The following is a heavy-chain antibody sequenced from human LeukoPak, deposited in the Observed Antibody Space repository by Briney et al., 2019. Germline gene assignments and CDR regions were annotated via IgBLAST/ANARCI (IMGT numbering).Heavy chain of an antibody. CDR2: VSGSGGFT. J-gene: IGHJ4*02. V-gene: IGHV3-23*01. D-gene: IGHD2-2*01. CDR1: GFTFSNYA. CDR3: AKAPAFCSSTNCPRLYYFDY. Sequence: GGSLRLSCGASGFTFSNYAMNWVRQAPGKGLEWVSTVSGSGGFTYYADSVKGRLTISRDNSKNTLYLQMNSLRAEDTAVYYCAKAPAFCSSTNCPRLYYFDYWGQGTLVTVSS.